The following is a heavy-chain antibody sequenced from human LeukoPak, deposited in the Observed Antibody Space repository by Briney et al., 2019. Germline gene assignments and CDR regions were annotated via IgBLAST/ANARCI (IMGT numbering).Heavy chain of an antibody. Sequence: SVKVSCKASGGTFSSYAISWVGQAPGQGLEWMGRIIPIFGIANYAQKFQGRVTITADKSTSTAYMELSGLRSEDTAVYYCARGQKEYSSSSATQRFDPWGQGTLVTVSS. CDR2: IIPIFGIA. D-gene: IGHD6-6*01. J-gene: IGHJ5*02. CDR1: GGTFSSYA. V-gene: IGHV1-69*04. CDR3: ARGQKEYSSSSATQRFDP.